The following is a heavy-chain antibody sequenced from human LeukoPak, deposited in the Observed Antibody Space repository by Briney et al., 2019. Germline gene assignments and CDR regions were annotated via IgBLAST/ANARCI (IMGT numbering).Heavy chain of an antibody. CDR2: NISIFGTA. J-gene: IGHJ4*02. V-gene: IGHV1-69*01. Sequence: ASVKVSCKASGGTFSSYAISWVRQAPGQGLEWMGGNISIFGTANYAQKFQGRVTITADESTSTAYMELSSLRSEDTAVYYCARAYGRDGYNLDYWGQGTLVTVSS. D-gene: IGHD5-24*01. CDR3: ARAYGRDGYNLDY. CDR1: GGTFSSYA.